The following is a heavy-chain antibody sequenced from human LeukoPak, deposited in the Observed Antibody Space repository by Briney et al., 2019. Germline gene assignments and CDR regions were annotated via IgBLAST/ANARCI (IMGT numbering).Heavy chain of an antibody. J-gene: IGHJ1*01. V-gene: IGHV3-23*01. D-gene: IGHD4-17*01. Sequence: TGGSLRLSCAASGFTFSSYAMSRVRQAPGKGLEWVSAISGSGGSTYYADSVKGRFTISRDNSKNTLYLQMNSLRAEDTAVYYCAKGAYGDYEYFQHWGQGTLVTVSS. CDR3: AKGAYGDYEYFQH. CDR2: ISGSGGST. CDR1: GFTFSSYA.